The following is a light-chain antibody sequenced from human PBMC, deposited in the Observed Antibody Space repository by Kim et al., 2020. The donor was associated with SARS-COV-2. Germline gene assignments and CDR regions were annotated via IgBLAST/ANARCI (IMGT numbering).Light chain of an antibody. CDR3: SSYAGKNDVV. CDR1: SRDVGTHNY. Sequence: QSVTISCPGTSRDVGTHNYVSWYQHHPGKAPKLMIFEVSERPSGVPDRFSGSKSGNTASLTVSGLQAEDEADYYCSSYAGKNDVVFGGGTQLTVL. CDR2: EVS. J-gene: IGLJ3*02. V-gene: IGLV2-8*01.